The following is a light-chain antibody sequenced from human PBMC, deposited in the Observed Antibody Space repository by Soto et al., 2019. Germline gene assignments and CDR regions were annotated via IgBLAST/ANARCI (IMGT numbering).Light chain of an antibody. CDR2: EVD. CDR3: ISYAVTTSYV. CDR1: NRVVGGYNF. V-gene: IGLV2-8*01. J-gene: IGLJ1*01. Sequence: SVVGQPPSPSGSPVPSGPLSRTGNNRVVGGYNFVSWYQQHPGKAPKLMIYEVDKRPSGVPDRFSGSKSGNTASLTVSGLQAEDEADYYCISYAVTTSYVFGTGTKVTVL.